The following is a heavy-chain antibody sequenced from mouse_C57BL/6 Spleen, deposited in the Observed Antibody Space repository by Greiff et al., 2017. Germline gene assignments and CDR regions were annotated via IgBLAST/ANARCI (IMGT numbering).Heavy chain of an antibody. CDR3: ARHEVVADY. V-gene: IGHV5-6*01. D-gene: IGHD1-1*01. CDR1: GFTFSSYG. J-gene: IGHJ2*01. Sequence: EVQGVASGGDLVKPGGSLKLSCAASGFTFSSYGLSWVRQTTDKRLEWVATISSGGSYTYYPDSVKGRFTISRDNAKNTLYLQMSSLKSEDTAMYYCARHEVVADYWGQGTTLTVSS. CDR2: ISSGGSYT.